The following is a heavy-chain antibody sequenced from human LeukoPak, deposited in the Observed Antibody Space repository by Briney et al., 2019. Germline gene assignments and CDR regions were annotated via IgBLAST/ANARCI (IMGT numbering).Heavy chain of an antibody. CDR1: GFTFSNYA. CDR3: ARLGSLAYSPFHY. J-gene: IGHJ4*02. V-gene: IGHV3-23*01. CDR2: IGGRGASA. Sequence: PGGSLRLSCAASGFTFSNYAMSWVRQAPGKGLEWVSGIGGRGASAYYADSVKGRFTISRDNSKNTPYLQMNSLRAEDTAVYYCARLGSLAYSPFHYWGQGTLVTVSS. D-gene: IGHD2-15*01.